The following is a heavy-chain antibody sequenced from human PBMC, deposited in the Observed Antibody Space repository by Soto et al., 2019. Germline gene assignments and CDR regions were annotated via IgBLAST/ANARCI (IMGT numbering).Heavy chain of an antibody. J-gene: IGHJ5*02. Sequence: QVQLQQWGAGLWKPSETISLTCAVCGGSFSGYYWSWIRQPPGKGVVWIGEIIHSGSTNYNPSLKSRVPISVDTSKNQFSLKLSSVTAADTAVYYCAVTTVTTDWFDPWGQGTLVTVSS. CDR2: IIHSGST. V-gene: IGHV4-34*12. CDR3: AVTTVTTDWFDP. D-gene: IGHD4-17*01. CDR1: GGSFSGYY.